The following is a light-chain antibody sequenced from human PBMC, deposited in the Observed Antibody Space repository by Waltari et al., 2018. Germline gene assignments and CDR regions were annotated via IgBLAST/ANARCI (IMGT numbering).Light chain of an antibody. J-gene: IGKJ2*01. CDR1: QTIRSY. Sequence: DIQMTQSPSSLSASVGDRVTITCRASQTIRSYLNWYQHKPGKAPNLLIYAASSLQSGVPTRFSGSGTGTEFHLTISSVPPEDSGTYYCQRSYTTPFMYNFGQGTKLEIK. V-gene: IGKV1-39*01. CDR2: AAS. CDR3: QRSYTTPFMYN.